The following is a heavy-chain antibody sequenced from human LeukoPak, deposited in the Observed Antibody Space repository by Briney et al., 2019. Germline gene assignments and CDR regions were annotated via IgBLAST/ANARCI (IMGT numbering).Heavy chain of an antibody. CDR3: ARGYSWNYSGSDY. J-gene: IGHJ4*02. V-gene: IGHV4-38-2*01. Sequence: SETLSLTCAVSGYSISSGYYWGWIRQPPGKGLEWIGSIYHSGSTYYNPSLKSRVTISVDTSKNQFSLKLSSVTAADTAAYYCARGYSWNYSGSDYWGQGTLVTVSS. CDR1: GYSISSGYY. D-gene: IGHD1-7*01. CDR2: IYHSGST.